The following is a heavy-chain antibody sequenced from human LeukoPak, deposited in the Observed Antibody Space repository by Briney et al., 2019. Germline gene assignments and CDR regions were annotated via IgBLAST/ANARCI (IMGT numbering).Heavy chain of an antibody. V-gene: IGHV3-30*02. CDR1: GFTFSTYG. D-gene: IGHD5-12*01. J-gene: IGHJ4*02. CDR2: IRYDGSSK. CDR3: AKDRGIVATLYYFDY. Sequence: QSGGSLRLSCAASGFTFSTYGMHWVRQAPGKGLEWVAFIRYDGSSKYYADSVKGRFTISRDNSKNTLYLQMNSLRAGDTAVYYCAKDRGIVATLYYFDYWGQGTLVTVSS.